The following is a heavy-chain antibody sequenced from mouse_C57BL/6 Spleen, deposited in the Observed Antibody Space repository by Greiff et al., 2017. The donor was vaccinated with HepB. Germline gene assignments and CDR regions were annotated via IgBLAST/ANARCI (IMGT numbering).Heavy chain of an antibody. V-gene: IGHV3-6*01. D-gene: IGHD1-1*01. J-gene: IGHJ3*01. CDR1: GYSITSGYY. CDR2: ISYDGSN. Sequence: EVHLVESGPGLVKPSQSLSLTCSVTGYSITSGYYWNWIRQFPGNKLEWMGYISYDGSNNYNPSLKNRTSITRDTSKNQFFLKLNSVTTEDTATYYCARGGITTVVPFAYWGQGTLVTVSA. CDR3: ARGGITTVVPFAY.